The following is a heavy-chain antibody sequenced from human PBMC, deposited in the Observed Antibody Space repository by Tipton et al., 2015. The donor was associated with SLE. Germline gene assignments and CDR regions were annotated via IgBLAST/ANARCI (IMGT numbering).Heavy chain of an antibody. CDR2: INHSGST. Sequence: TLSLTCAVYGGSFSGYYWSWIRQPPGKGLEWIGEINHSGSTNYNPSLKSRVTISVDTSKNQFSLKLSSVTAADTAVYYCARDLGGNSNPWSQGTLVTVSS. CDR1: GGSFSGYY. D-gene: IGHD4-23*01. V-gene: IGHV4-34*01. J-gene: IGHJ5*02. CDR3: ARDLGGNSNP.